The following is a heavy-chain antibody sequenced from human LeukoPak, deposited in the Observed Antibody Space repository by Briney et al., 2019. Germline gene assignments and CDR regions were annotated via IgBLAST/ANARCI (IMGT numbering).Heavy chain of an antibody. J-gene: IGHJ6*02. CDR3: AKVGSEYYYGSGSQTGYYGMDV. D-gene: IGHD3-10*01. CDR2: ISGSGGST. CDR1: GFTFSSYA. V-gene: IGHV3-23*01. Sequence: GGSLRLSCAASGFTFSSYAMSWVRQAPGKGLEWVSAISGSGGSTYYADSVKGRFTISRDNSKNTLYLQMNSLRAEDTAVYYCAKVGSEYYYGSGSQTGYYGMDVWGRGTTVTVSS.